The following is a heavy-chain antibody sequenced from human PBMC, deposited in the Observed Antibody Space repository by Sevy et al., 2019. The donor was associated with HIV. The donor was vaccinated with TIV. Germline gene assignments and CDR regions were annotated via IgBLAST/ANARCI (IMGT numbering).Heavy chain of an antibody. J-gene: IGHJ4*02. V-gene: IGHV5-51*01. CDR1: GYSFTSYW. CDR2: IYPGDSDT. D-gene: IGHD3-10*01. CDR3: ARNLAMVRRVILLQHFDY. Sequence: GESLKISCKGSGYSFTSYWIGWVRQMPGKGLEWMGIIYPGDSDTRYRPSFQGQVTISADKSICTAYLQWSGLKASDTAMYYCARNLAMVRRVILLQHFDYWGQGTLVTVSS.